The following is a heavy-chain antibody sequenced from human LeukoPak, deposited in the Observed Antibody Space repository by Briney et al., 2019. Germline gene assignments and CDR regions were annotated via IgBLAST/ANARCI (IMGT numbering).Heavy chain of an antibody. Sequence: GASVKVSCKASGGTXSSYAISWVRQAPGQGLEWMGRIIPILGIANCAQKFQGRVTLTADKSTSTAYIELSSLRSEDTAVYYCARVSSGSYSSWGQGTLVTVSS. CDR3: ARVSSGSYSS. CDR1: GGTXSSYA. J-gene: IGHJ4*02. D-gene: IGHD1-26*01. V-gene: IGHV1-69*04. CDR2: IIPILGIA.